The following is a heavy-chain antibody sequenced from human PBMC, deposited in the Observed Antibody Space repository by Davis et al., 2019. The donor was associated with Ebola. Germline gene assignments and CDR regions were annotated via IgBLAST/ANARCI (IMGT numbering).Heavy chain of an antibody. Sequence: ASVKVSCKTSGYTFTNYGITWVRRAPGQGLEWMGIINPSGGSTSYAQKFQGRVTITADESTSTAYMELSSLRSEDTAVYYCAREDIVVVVAATRYYYGMDVWGQGTTVTVSS. CDR3: AREDIVVVVAATRYYYGMDV. V-gene: IGHV1-46*03. J-gene: IGHJ6*02. CDR1: GYTFTNYG. D-gene: IGHD2-15*01. CDR2: INPSGGST.